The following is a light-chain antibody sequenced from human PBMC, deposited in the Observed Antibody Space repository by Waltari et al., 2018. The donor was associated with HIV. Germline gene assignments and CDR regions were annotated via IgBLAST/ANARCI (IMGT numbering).Light chain of an antibody. CDR3: SSYTSSATYV. Sequence: QSALTQPPSVSGSPGQSVTISCTGTSNDVGVYNRVSWYQHSPGTAPKLIIYEDSNRPSGVPARFCVSTTGNTASLTIYWRQAEDEADYSCSSYTSSATYVFGTGTKVTVL. J-gene: IGLJ1*01. CDR1: SNDVGVYNR. CDR2: EDS. V-gene: IGLV2-18*02.